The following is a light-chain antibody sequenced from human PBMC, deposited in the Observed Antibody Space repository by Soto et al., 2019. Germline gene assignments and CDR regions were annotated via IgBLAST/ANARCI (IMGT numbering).Light chain of an antibody. CDR1: QSVSSN. CDR3: HQYNNWPPRAT. V-gene: IGKV3-15*01. CDR2: GAS. Sequence: EIVMTQSPATLSVSPGERATLSCRASQSVSSNLAWYQQKPGQAPRLLIYGASTRATGIPARFSGSGSGTEFTLTISSLQSEDFAVYYCHQYNNWPPRATFGGGTKVEIK. J-gene: IGKJ4*01.